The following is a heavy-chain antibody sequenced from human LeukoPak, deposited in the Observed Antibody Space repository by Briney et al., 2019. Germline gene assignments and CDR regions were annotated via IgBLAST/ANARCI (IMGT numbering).Heavy chain of an antibody. D-gene: IGHD2-2*02. CDR2: ISGSGGST. J-gene: IGHJ3*02. CDR3: AKGCSSTSCYTEEDAFDI. CDR1: GFTFSSYA. Sequence: GGSLRLSCAASGFTFSSYAMSWVRQPPGKGLEWVSAISGSGGSTYYADSVKGRFTISRDNSKNTLYLQMNSLRAEDTAVYYCAKGCSSTSCYTEEDAFDIWGQGTMVTVSS. V-gene: IGHV3-23*01.